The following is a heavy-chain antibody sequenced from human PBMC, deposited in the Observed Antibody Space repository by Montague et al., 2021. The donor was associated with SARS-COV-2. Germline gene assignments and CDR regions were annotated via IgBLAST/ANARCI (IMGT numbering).Heavy chain of an antibody. V-gene: IGHV3-74*01. J-gene: IGHJ6*02. Sequence: GSSTSYADSVKGRFTISRDNAKNTLYMQMNSLRAEDTAVYYCARSWQQRVHPLATLYYYYGMDVCGQRNTVNVS. CDR3: ARSWQQRVHPLATLYYYYGMDV. CDR2: GSST. D-gene: IGHD6-13*01.